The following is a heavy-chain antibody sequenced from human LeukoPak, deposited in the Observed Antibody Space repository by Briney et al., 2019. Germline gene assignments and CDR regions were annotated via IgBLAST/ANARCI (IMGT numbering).Heavy chain of an antibody. V-gene: IGHV3-33*01. CDR1: GFTFSSYG. CDR3: ARPYSSSWPGNYYYYYGMDV. J-gene: IGHJ6*02. CDR2: IWYDGSNK. Sequence: PGRPLRLSCAASGFTFSSYGMHWVRQAPGKGLEWVAVIWYDGSNKYYADSVKGRFTISRDNSKHTLYLQMNRLRAEDTAVYYCARPYSSSWPGNYYYYYGMDVWGQGTTVTVSS. D-gene: IGHD6-13*01.